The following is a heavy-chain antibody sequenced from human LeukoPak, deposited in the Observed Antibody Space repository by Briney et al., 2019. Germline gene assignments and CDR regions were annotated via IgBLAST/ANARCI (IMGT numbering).Heavy chain of an antibody. J-gene: IGHJ6*02. D-gene: IGHD2/OR15-2a*01. CDR2: IHADGGRT. CDR3: STWAFYHGLDV. V-gene: IGHV3-43*02. Sequence: GGSLRLTCAASGFSFGDYAMHWVRQIPGKGLECVAHIHADGGRTFYADSVNGRFTISRDNGKNFLYLQMNSLTSDDTALYYCSTWAFYHGLDVWGQGTAVTVSS. CDR1: GFSFGDYA.